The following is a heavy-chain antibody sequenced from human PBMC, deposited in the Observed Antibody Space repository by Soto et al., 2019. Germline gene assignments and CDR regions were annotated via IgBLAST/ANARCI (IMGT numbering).Heavy chain of an antibody. CDR1: GFTFSSYG. V-gene: IGHV3-33*01. Sequence: PGGSLRLSCAASGFTFSSYGMHWVRQAPGKGLEWVAVIWYDGSNKYYADSVKGRFTISRDNSKNTLYLQMNSLRAEDTAVYYCARGGGIVVVRQGLDVWGQGTTVTVSS. D-gene: IGHD2-2*01. J-gene: IGHJ6*02. CDR2: IWYDGSNK. CDR3: ARGGGIVVVRQGLDV.